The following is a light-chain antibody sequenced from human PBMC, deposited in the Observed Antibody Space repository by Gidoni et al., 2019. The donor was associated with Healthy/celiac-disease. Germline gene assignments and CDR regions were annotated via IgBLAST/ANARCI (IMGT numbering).Light chain of an antibody. CDR2: WAS. J-gene: IGKJ2*01. CDR3: QQYYSTPRT. CDR1: QSVLYSSNNKNY. Sequence: DIVMTQSPDSLAVSLGERATINCKSSQSVLYSSNNKNYLAWYQQKPGQPPKLLIYWASTRESGVPDRFSGSGSGTDFTLTISSLQAEDVAVYYCQQYYSTPRTFXXXTKLEMK. V-gene: IGKV4-1*01.